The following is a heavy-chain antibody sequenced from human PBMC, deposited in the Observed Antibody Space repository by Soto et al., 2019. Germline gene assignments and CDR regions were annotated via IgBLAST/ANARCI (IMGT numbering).Heavy chain of an antibody. CDR1: GFTFSSYS. J-gene: IGHJ4*02. Sequence: EVQLVESGGGLVKPGGSLRLSCAASGFTFSSYSMNWVRQAPGKGLEWVSSISSSSSYIYYVDSVKGRFTISRDNAKKLLYPQMNCLRAEDTAVYYCARDLALWFGEIAVWGQGTMVTVSS. CDR3: ARDLALWFGEIAV. V-gene: IGHV3-21*01. CDR2: ISSSSSYI. D-gene: IGHD3-10*01.